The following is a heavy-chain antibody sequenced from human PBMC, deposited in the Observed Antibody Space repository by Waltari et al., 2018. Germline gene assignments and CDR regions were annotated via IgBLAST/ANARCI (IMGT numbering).Heavy chain of an antibody. Sequence: QVQLQESGPGLVKPSQTLSLTCTVPGGPISRGDYCWSWIRRPPGKGLEWIGYIYYSGSTYYNPSLKSRVTISVDTSKNQFSLKLSSVTAADTAVYYCARSRYCSGGSCYSDWGQGTLVTVSS. CDR2: IYYSGST. J-gene: IGHJ4*02. CDR3: ARSRYCSGGSCYSD. D-gene: IGHD2-15*01. CDR1: GGPISRGDYC. V-gene: IGHV4-30-4*08.